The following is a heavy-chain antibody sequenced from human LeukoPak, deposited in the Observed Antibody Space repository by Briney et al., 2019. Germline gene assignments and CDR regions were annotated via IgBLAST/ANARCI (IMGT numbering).Heavy chain of an antibody. V-gene: IGHV3-30*04. D-gene: IGHD2-2*02. CDR3: ARDLYNVPDY. CDR1: GFTFSSYA. Sequence: GGSLRLSCAASGFTFSSYAMHWVRQAPGKGLEWVAGISYDGLNEYYVDSLKGRFTISRDTSKNTLYLQMKSLRTEDTAVYYCARDLYNVPDYWGQGTLVTVSS. J-gene: IGHJ4*02. CDR2: ISYDGLNE.